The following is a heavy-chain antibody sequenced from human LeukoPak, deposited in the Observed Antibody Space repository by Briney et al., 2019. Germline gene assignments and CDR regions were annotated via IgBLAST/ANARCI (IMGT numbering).Heavy chain of an antibody. CDR2: IDKKDKGYATAT. Sequence: GGSLRLSCAASGFTFSGSAIHWVRRSSGKGLEWVGQIDKKDKGYATATAYAASVKGRFTISRDDSINTAYLQMKSLKTEDTALYYCTRDSGAYNWFDPWGQGTLVTVSS. CDR1: GFTFSGSA. D-gene: IGHD1-26*01. V-gene: IGHV3-73*01. J-gene: IGHJ5*02. CDR3: TRDSGAYNWFDP.